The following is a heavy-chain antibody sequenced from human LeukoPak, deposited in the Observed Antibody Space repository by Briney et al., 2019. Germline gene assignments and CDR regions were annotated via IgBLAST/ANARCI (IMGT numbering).Heavy chain of an antibody. CDR3: AREGGSYDHWFDP. D-gene: IGHD1-26*01. CDR2: IYYSGSN. J-gene: IGHJ5*02. Sequence: SECLSLTCTAPGASISSYYWSWTRQPPGEGLGWIGYIYYSGSNNYNTSLKDRVTISLDTSKNQFYLKMTSVSAADTAVYYCAREGGSYDHWFDPWGQGTLVTVSS. V-gene: IGHV4-59*01. CDR1: GASISSYY.